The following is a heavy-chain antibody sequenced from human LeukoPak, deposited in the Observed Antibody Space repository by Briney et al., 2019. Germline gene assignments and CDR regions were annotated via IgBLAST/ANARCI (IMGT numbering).Heavy chain of an antibody. CDR1: GXTFSDYY. Sequence: PGGSLRLSCAASGXTFSDYYMSWIRQAPGKGLEWVSYISSSSSYTNYADSVKGRFTISRDNAKNSLYLQMNSLRAEDTAVYYCARDLVSSSWSFDYWGQGTLVTVSS. D-gene: IGHD6-13*01. CDR2: ISSSSSYT. CDR3: ARDLVSSSWSFDY. V-gene: IGHV3-11*05. J-gene: IGHJ4*02.